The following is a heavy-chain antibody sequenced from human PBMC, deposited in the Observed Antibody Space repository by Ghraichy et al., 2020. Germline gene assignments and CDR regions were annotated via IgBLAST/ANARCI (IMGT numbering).Heavy chain of an antibody. V-gene: IGHV3-33*01. CDR2: IWYDGSNK. D-gene: IGHD3-10*01. CDR1: GFTFSSYG. Sequence: GESLNISCAASGFTFSSYGMHWVRQAPGKGLEWVAVIWYDGSNKYYADSVKGRFTISRDNSKNTLYLQMNSLRAEDTAVYYCARDRGQYGSGLMGVWGQGTTVTVSS. J-gene: IGHJ6*02. CDR3: ARDRGQYGSGLMGV.